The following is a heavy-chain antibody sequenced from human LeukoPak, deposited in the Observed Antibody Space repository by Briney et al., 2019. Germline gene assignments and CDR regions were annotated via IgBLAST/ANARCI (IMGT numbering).Heavy chain of an antibody. Sequence: SETLSLTCAVYGGSFSNSYWSWIRQPPGKGLEWIGEINHSGSTNYNPSLKSRVTISVDTSKNQFSLKLSSLTAADTAVYYCARDRKYYYHMDVWGKGTTVTVSS. D-gene: IGHD1-14*01. CDR2: INHSGST. V-gene: IGHV4-34*01. J-gene: IGHJ6*03. CDR1: GGSFSNSY. CDR3: ARDRKYYYHMDV.